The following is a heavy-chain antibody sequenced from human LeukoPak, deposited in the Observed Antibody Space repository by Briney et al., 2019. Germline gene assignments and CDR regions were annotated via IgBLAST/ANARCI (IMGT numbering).Heavy chain of an antibody. CDR1: GYTFTGYY. V-gene: IGHV1-18*04. CDR3: ARDSSSWPRYYYYYGMDV. D-gene: IGHD6-13*01. J-gene: IGHJ6*02. Sequence: ASVKVSCKASGYTFTGYYMHWVRQAPGQGLEWMGWISAYNGNTNYAQKLQGRVTMTTDTSTSTAYMELRSLRSDDTAVYYCARDSSSWPRYYYYYGMDVWGQGTTVTVSS. CDR2: ISAYNGNT.